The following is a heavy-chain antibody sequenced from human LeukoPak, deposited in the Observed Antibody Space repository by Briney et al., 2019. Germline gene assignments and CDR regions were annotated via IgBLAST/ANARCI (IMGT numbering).Heavy chain of an antibody. CDR1: GGSISDYY. V-gene: IGHV4-59*08. D-gene: IGHD2-21*01. J-gene: IGHJ4*02. Sequence: PSETLSLTCTVSGGSISDYYWSWIRQPPGKGLEWIGYIYYSGITNYNPSLKTRVTILVDTSKNQFSLKLSSVTAADTAVYYCARWGSDMAREKGDHWGQGTLVTVSS. CDR2: IYYSGIT. CDR3: ARWGSDMAREKGDH.